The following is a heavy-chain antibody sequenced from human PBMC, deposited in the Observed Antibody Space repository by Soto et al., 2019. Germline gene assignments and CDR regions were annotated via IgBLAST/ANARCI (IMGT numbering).Heavy chain of an antibody. Sequence: QITLKESGPTLVKPTQTLSLTCTFSGFSLSTSGVGVGWIRQPPGKALEWLALIYWDDDKRYSPSLKSRLTITEDTSKNQVVLTMTNMDPVDTATYYCAHRQRTVYFDYWGQGTLVTVSS. CDR3: AHRQRTVYFDY. CDR2: IYWDDDK. J-gene: IGHJ4*02. V-gene: IGHV2-5*02. D-gene: IGHD4-17*01. CDR1: GFSLSTSGVG.